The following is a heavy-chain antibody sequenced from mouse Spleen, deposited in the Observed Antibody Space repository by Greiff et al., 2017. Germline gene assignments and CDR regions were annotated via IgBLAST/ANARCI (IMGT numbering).Heavy chain of an antibody. CDR1: GYSITSGYY. V-gene: IGHV3-6*02. J-gene: IGHJ4*01. CDR2: ISYDGSN. CDR3: ASLIRGYYAMDY. Sequence: EVKLVESGPGLVKPSQSLSLTCSVTGYSITSGYYWNWIRQFPGNKLEWMGYISYDGSNNYNPSLKNRISITRDTSKNQFFLKLNSVTTEDTATYYCASLIRGYYAMDYWGQGTSVTVSS.